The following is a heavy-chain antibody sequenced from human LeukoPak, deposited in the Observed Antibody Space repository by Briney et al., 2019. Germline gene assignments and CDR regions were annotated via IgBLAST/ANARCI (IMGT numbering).Heavy chain of an antibody. CDR1: GGSISSSSYY. Sequence: SETLSLTCTVSGGSISSSSYYWGWIRQPPGKGLEWIGSIYYSGSTYYNPSLKSRVTISVDTSKNQFSLKLSSVTAADTAVYYCARVRPFGVVIQMYNWFDPWGQGTLVTVSS. CDR2: IYYSGST. J-gene: IGHJ5*02. V-gene: IGHV4-39*01. D-gene: IGHD3-3*01. CDR3: ARVRPFGVVIQMYNWFDP.